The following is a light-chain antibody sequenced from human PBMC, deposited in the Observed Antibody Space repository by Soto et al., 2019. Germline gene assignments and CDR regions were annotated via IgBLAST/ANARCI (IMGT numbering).Light chain of an antibody. CDR3: HQYNSYSWT. CDR2: DAS. V-gene: IGKV1-5*01. CDR1: QSISSW. J-gene: IGKJ1*01. Sequence: DIQMTQSPSTLSASVGDRVTITCRASQSISSWLAWYQQKPGKAPKLLIYDASSLESGVPSRFSGSGSGTEFTLNISSLQPDDVATYYCHQYNSYSWTFGQGTKVAIK.